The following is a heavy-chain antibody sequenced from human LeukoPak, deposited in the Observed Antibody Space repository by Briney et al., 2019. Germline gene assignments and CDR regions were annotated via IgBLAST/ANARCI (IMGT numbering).Heavy chain of an antibody. CDR1: GFTFSSHG. V-gene: IGHV3-30*18. CDR3: AKQLDGAILTGYSNRYFDY. CDR2: ISYDGSNE. D-gene: IGHD3-9*01. J-gene: IGHJ4*02. Sequence: GGSLRLSCAASGFTFSSHGVHWVRQAPGKGLEWVAVISYDGSNEYYADSVKGRFTISRDNSKNTLYLQMNSLRAEDTAVYYCAKQLDGAILTGYSNRYFDYWGQGTLVTVSS.